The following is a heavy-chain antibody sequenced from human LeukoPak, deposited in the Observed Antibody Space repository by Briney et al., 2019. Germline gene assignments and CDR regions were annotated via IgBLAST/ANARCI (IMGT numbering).Heavy chain of an antibody. J-gene: IGHJ4*02. CDR3: ARDRGVAWRRPFDY. V-gene: IGHV1-46*01. D-gene: IGHD3-10*01. Sequence: GASVKVSCKASGYTFTTYYLHWVRQAPGQGLEWMGVINPNGGATTYAQKFQGRGTMTSDTSSSTVYMELSGLRSEDTAMYYCARDRGVAWRRPFDYWGQGTLVTVSS. CDR2: INPNGGAT. CDR1: GYTFTTYY.